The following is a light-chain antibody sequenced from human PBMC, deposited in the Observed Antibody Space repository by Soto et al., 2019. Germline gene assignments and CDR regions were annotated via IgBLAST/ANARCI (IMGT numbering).Light chain of an antibody. CDR2: EVS. CDR3: SSYAGSNNYV. J-gene: IGLJ1*01. V-gene: IGLV2-14*01. Sequence: QSVLTQPASVSGSPGQSITISCTGTSSDVGGYKYVSWYQQHPGKAPKLIIYEVSNRPSGVSNRFSGSKSGNTASLTISGLQAEDETDYYCSSYAGSNNYVFGTGTQVTVL. CDR1: SSDVGGYKY.